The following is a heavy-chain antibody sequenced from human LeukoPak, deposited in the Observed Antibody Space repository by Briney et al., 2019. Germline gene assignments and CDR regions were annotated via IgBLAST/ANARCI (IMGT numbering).Heavy chain of an antibody. CDR1: GFTVSSNY. V-gene: IGHV3-53*01. D-gene: IGHD6-19*01. CDR3: ARDSDLSEQWLPLGFDY. J-gene: IGHJ4*02. Sequence: GGSLRLSCAASGFTVSSNYMSWVRQAPGKGLEWVSVIYSGGSTYYADSVKGRFTISRDNSKNTLYLQMNSLRAEDTAVYYCARDSDLSEQWLPLGFDYWGQGTLVTVSS. CDR2: IYSGGST.